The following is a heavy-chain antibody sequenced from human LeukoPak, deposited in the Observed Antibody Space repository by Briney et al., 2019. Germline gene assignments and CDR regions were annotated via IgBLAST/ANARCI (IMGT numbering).Heavy chain of an antibody. J-gene: IGHJ4*02. CDR2: ISYDGSNK. Sequence: GGSLRLSCVASGFTFSSYAIHWVRQAPGKGLEWLAVISYDGSNKYYADSVKGRFTISRDNSKNTLYLQMNSLRAEDTAVYYCARVLGGSSLGSYDYWGQGTLVTVSS. V-gene: IGHV3-30*04. CDR3: ARVLGGSSLGSYDY. CDR1: GFTFSSYA. D-gene: IGHD1-26*01.